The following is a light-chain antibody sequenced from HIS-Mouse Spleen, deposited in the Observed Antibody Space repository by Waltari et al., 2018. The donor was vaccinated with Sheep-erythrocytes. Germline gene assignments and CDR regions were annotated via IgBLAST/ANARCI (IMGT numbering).Light chain of an antibody. Sequence: QSALTQPRSVSGSPGQSVTISCTGTSSDVGGYNYVPWYQQHPGQAPKLMIYDVSKRPSGVPDAFSGSKSGNTASLTISGLQAEDEADYYCCSYAGSYNHVFATGTKVTVL. V-gene: IGLV2-11*01. CDR2: DVS. CDR3: CSYAGSYNHV. CDR1: SSDVGGYNY. J-gene: IGLJ1*01.